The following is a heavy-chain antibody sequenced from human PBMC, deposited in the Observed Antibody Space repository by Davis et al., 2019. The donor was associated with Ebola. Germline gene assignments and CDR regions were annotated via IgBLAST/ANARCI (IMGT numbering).Heavy chain of an antibody. CDR2: ISYDGSNK. Sequence: PGGSLRLSCAASGFTFSSYAMHWVRQAPGKGLEWVAVISYDGSNKYYADSVKGRFTISRDNSKNTLYLQMNSLRAEDTAVYYCANPFVFGSSWYDPQERYYYYGMDVWGQGTTVTVSS. CDR3: ANPFVFGSSWYDPQERYYYYGMDV. J-gene: IGHJ6*02. D-gene: IGHD6-13*01. V-gene: IGHV3-30-3*01. CDR1: GFTFSSYA.